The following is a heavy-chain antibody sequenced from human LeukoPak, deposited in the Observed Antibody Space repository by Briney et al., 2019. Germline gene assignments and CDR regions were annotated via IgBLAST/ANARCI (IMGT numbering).Heavy chain of an antibody. CDR1: GDSVSSNSAA. V-gene: IGHV6-1*01. J-gene: IGHJ4*02. Sequence: SQTLSLTCAISGDSVSSNSAAWHWIRQSPSRGLEWLGGTYYRFKWYNGYAVSVKSRRTINPDTSKNQFSLQLNSVTPEDTAVYYCARGWRRSGWAHLDYWGQGTLVTVSS. CDR2: TYYRFKWYN. D-gene: IGHD6-19*01. CDR3: ARGWRRSGWAHLDY.